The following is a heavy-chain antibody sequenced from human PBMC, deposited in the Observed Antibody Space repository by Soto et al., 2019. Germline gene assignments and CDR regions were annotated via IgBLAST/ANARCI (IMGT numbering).Heavy chain of an antibody. V-gene: IGHV4-59*01. CDR3: ARGGYRTLAWFDP. Sequence: QVQVQESGPGLVKPSETLSLTCTVSGGSISNYYWSWIRQSPGKGLEWIANIYHSGTTNYNLSLKGLVTISIDNSKNQVSLKLNSVTAADTAVYYCARGGYRTLAWFDPWGQGTLVTVSS. D-gene: IGHD5-12*01. CDR1: GGSISNYY. J-gene: IGHJ5*02. CDR2: IYHSGTT.